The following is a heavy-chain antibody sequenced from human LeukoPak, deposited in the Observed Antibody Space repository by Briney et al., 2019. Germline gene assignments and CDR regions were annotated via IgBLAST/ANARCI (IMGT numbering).Heavy chain of an antibody. D-gene: IGHD2-21*01. CDR3: ARGLGRTIVGPQTRAFDI. J-gene: IGHJ3*02. CDR2: INPNSGGT. V-gene: IGHV1-2*02. Sequence: ASVKVSCKASGYTFTGYYMHWVRQAPGQGLEWMGWINPNSGGTNYAQKFQGRVTITRNTSISTAYMELSSLRSEDTAVYYCARGLGRTIVGPQTRAFDIWGQGTMVTVSS. CDR1: GYTFTGYY.